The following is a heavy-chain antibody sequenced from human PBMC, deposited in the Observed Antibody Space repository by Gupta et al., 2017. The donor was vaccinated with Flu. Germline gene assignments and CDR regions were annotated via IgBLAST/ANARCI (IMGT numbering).Heavy chain of an antibody. Sequence: QVQLVESGGGVVQSVKSLRVPCAAPVFTFSSHAMHWVAQAPGKGLEWVSGISYDGGDQYYGDSVKGRFSVSRDNSQTTVFLQMNSLSTEDTALYFCAKRGGTYYNMLTGLDYWGQGILVTVSS. V-gene: IGHV3-30*18. D-gene: IGHD3-9*01. J-gene: IGHJ4*02. CDR2: ISYDGGDQ. CDR3: AKRGGTYYNMLTGLDY. CDR1: VFTFSSHA.